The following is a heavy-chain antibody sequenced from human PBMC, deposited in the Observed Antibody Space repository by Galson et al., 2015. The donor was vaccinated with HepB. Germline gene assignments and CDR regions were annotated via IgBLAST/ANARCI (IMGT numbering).Heavy chain of an antibody. J-gene: IGHJ6*02. CDR1: GYTFTSYA. Sequence: SVKVSCKASGYTFTSYATHWVRQAPGQRLEWMGWINAGNGNTKYSQKFQGRVTITRDTSASTAYMELSSLRSEDTAVYYCARGDYDILTGYYYYGMDVWGQGTTVTVSS. D-gene: IGHD3-9*01. CDR2: INAGNGNT. CDR3: ARGDYDILTGYYYYGMDV. V-gene: IGHV1-3*01.